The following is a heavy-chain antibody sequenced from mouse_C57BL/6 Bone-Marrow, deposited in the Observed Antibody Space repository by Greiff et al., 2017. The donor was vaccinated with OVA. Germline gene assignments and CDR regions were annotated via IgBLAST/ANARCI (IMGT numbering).Heavy chain of an antibody. CDR2: IRSKSNNYAT. CDR1: GFSFNTYA. V-gene: IGHV10-1*01. CDR3: VPYYYGFAY. D-gene: IGHD1-1*01. Sequence: EVKLVESGGGLVQPKGSLKLSCAASGFSFNTYAMNWVRQAPGKGLEWVARIRSKSNNYATYYADSVKDRFTISRDDSESMLYLQMNNLKTEDTAMYYCVPYYYGFAYWGQGTLVTVSA. J-gene: IGHJ3*01.